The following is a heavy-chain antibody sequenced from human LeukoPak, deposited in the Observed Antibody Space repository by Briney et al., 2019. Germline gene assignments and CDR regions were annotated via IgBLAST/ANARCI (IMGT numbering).Heavy chain of an antibody. D-gene: IGHD3-10*01. CDR3: ARGRAYYYGSGSYRWFDP. CDR2: IYYSGST. J-gene: IGHJ5*02. CDR1: GGSISSSSYY. V-gene: IGHV4-39*07. Sequence: SETLSLTCTVSGGSISSSSYYWGWIRQPPGKGLEWIGNIYYSGSTYYNASLQSRVTISIDTSKNQFSLKLSSVTAADTAVYYCARGRAYYYGSGSYRWFDPWGQGTLVTVSS.